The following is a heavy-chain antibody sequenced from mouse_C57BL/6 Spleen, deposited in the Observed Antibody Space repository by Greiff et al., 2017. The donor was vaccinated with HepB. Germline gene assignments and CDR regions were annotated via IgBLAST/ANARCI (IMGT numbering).Heavy chain of an antibody. CDR1: GYTFTSYW. Sequence: VQLQQPGAELVKPGASVKLSCKASGYTFTSYWMQWVKQRPGQGLEWIGEIDPSDSYTNSNQKFKGKATLTVDTSSSTAYMQLSSLTSEDSAVYYCAITTVVANWYFDVWGTGTTVTVSS. V-gene: IGHV1-50*01. J-gene: IGHJ1*03. CDR3: AITTVVANWYFDV. D-gene: IGHD1-1*01. CDR2: IDPSDSYT.